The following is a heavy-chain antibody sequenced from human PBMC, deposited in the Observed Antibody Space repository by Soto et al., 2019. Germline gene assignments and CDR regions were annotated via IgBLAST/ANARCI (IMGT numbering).Heavy chain of an antibody. CDR3: AVRHYDYSKEAFYNWFDP. CDR1: GYTFTSYD. CDR2: MNPNSGNT. V-gene: IGHV1-8*01. Sequence: QVQLVQSGAEVKKPGASVKVSCKASGYTFTSYDINWVRQATGQGLEWMGWMNPNSGNTGYAQKCQGRVTMTRNTSISTAYMELSSLRSEDTAVYYCAVRHYDYSKEAFYNWFDPWGQGTLVTVSS. D-gene: IGHD4-4*01. J-gene: IGHJ5*02.